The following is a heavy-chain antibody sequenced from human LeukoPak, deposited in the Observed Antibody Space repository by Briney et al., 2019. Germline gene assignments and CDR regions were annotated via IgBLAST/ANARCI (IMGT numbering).Heavy chain of an antibody. V-gene: IGHV3-23*01. CDR2: ISGSGGST. CDR3: AKEPPRAPYQLLYENWFDP. J-gene: IGHJ5*02. Sequence: PGGSLRLSCAASGFTFSSYAMRWVRQAPGKGLEWVSAISGSGGSTYYADSVKGRFTISRDNSKNTLYLQMNSLRAEDTAVYYCAKEPPRAPYQLLYENWFDPWGQGTLVTVSS. D-gene: IGHD2-2*02. CDR1: GFTFSSYA.